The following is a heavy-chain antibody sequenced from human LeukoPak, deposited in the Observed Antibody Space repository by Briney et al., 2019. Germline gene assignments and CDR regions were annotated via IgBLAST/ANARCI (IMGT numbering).Heavy chain of an antibody. Sequence: GGSLRLSCAASGFTFNTYPMHWVRQAPGRGLEWVGRIKSKSDGGTIDYAAPVKGRFTISRDDSRNTLYLQMNSLKTEDTAVYYCTTRRQDGWWGQGTLVTVS. D-gene: IGHD2-15*01. V-gene: IGHV3-15*01. CDR1: GFTFNTYP. CDR2: IKSKSDGGTI. CDR3: TTRRQDGW. J-gene: IGHJ4*02.